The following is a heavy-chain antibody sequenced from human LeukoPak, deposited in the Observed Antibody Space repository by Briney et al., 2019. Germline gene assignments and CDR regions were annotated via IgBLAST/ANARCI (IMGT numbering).Heavy chain of an antibody. CDR3: ARAPYCSSTSCYGSNYYYYYMDV. D-gene: IGHD2-2*01. V-gene: IGHV1-2*02. CDR2: IYPNSGGT. J-gene: IGHJ6*03. CDR1: GYTFTGYY. Sequence: ASVKVSCKASGYTFTGYYMHWVRQAPGQGLEWMGWIYPNSGGTNYAQKFQGRVTMTRDTSISTAYMELSRLRSEDTAVYYCARAPYCSSTSCYGSNYYYYYMDVWGKGTTVTISS.